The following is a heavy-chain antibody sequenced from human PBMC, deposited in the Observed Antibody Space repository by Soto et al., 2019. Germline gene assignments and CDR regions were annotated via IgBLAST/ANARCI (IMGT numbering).Heavy chain of an antibody. CDR1: GFVFKNYE. J-gene: IGHJ6*02. CDR2: ISNSGNTI. V-gene: IGHV3-48*03. CDR3: ARDIDTRHYYYCLHV. D-gene: IGHD1-26*01. Sequence: GGALRLSCVASGFVFKNYEVNWVRQAPGKGLEWISYISNSGNTIYVADSMRGRFTISRDNAKNSLLLPMNSLRADDTAVYYCARDIDTRHYYYCLHVRCQGTTVAVSS.